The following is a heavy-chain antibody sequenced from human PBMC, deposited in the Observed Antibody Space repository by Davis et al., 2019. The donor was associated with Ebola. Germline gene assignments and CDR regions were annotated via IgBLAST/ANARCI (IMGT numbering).Heavy chain of an antibody. CDR2: INPNSGGT. CDR3: ARGDNWNDFWYYCYGMDV. CDR1: GYTFTGYY. Sequence: ASVKVSCKASGYTFTGYYMHWVRQAPGQGLEWMGRINPNSGGTNYAQKFQGRVTMTRDTSISTAYMELSRLRSDDTAVYYCARGDNWNDFWYYCYGMDVWGKGTTVTVSS. J-gene: IGHJ6*04. D-gene: IGHD1-20*01. V-gene: IGHV1-2*06.